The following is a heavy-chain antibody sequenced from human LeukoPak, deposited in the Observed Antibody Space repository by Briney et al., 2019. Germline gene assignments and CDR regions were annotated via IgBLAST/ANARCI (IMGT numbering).Heavy chain of an antibody. D-gene: IGHD2-2*02. CDR1: GGSFSGYY. Sequence: PSETLSLTCAVYGGSFSGYYWSWIRQPPGKGLEWIGEINHSGSTNYNPSLKSRVTISVDTSENQFSLKLSSVTAADTAVYYCARHPGYCSSTSCYIPGYYYYYMDVWGKGTTVTVSS. CDR3: ARHPGYCSSTSCYIPGYYYYYMDV. J-gene: IGHJ6*03. CDR2: INHSGST. V-gene: IGHV4-34*01.